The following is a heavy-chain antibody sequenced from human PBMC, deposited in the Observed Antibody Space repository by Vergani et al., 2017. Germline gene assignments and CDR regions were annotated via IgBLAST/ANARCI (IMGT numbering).Heavy chain of an antibody. V-gene: IGHV3-20*04. Sequence: EVQLLESGGGLVQPGGSLRLSCAASGFTFSSYAMSWVRQAPGKGLEWVSGINWNGGSTGYADSVKGRFTISRDNAKNSLYLQMNSLRAEDTALYYCARVSYSYGFDYWGQGTLVTVSS. CDR2: INWNGGST. D-gene: IGHD5-18*01. CDR3: ARVSYSYGFDY. CDR1: GFTFSSYA. J-gene: IGHJ4*02.